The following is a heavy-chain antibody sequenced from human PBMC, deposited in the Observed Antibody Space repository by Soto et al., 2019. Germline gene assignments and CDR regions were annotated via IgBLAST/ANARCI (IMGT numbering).Heavy chain of an antibody. D-gene: IGHD3-22*01. CDR2: ISYDGSNK. V-gene: IGHV3-30*18. CDR1: GFTFSSYG. Sequence: PGGSLRLSCAASGFTFSSYGMHWVRQAPGKGLEWVAVISYDGSNKYYADSVKGRFTISRDNPKNTLYLQMNSLRAEDTAVYYCAKGLYDSSGYLGADIWGQGTMVTVSS. J-gene: IGHJ3*02. CDR3: AKGLYDSSGYLGADI.